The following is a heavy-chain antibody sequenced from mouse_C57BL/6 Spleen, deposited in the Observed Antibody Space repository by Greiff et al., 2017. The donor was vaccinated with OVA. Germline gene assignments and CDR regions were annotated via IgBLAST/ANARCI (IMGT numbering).Heavy chain of an antibody. CDR2: IYPGSGNT. V-gene: IGHV1-76*01. J-gene: IGHJ2*01. CDR1: GYTFTDYY. D-gene: IGHD1-1*01. Sequence: VKLQESGAELVRPGASVKLSCKASGYTFTDYYINWVKQRPGQGLEWIARIYPGSGNTYYNEKFKGKATLTAEKSSSTAYMQLSSLTSEDSAVYFCAREYYGSSYFDYWGQGTTLTVSS. CDR3: AREYYGSSYFDY.